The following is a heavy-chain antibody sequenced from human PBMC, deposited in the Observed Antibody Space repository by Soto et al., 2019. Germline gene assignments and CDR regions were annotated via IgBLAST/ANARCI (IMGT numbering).Heavy chain of an antibody. J-gene: IGHJ6*03. CDR1: GYTLTELS. V-gene: IGHV1-24*01. CDR3: GKVEVRVTIFGVVIYYYYMDV. D-gene: IGHD3-3*01. CDR2: FDPEDGET. Sequence: GASVKVSCKVSGYTLTELSMHWVRQAPGKGLEWMGGFDPEDGETIYAQKFQGRVAMTEDTSTDTAYMELSSLRSEDTAVKWGGKVEVRVTIFGVVIYYYYMDVWGKGTTVTVSS.